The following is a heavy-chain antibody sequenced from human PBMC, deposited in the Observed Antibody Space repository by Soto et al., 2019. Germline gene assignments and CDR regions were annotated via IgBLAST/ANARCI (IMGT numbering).Heavy chain of an antibody. V-gene: IGHV3-30*18. CDR2: ISYDGSNK. CDR1: GFTFSSYG. D-gene: IGHD3-22*01. Sequence: QVQLVESGGGVVQPGRSLRLSCAASGFTFSSYGMHWVRQAPGKGLEWVAVISYDGSNKYYADYVKGRFTISRDNSKNTLDLQMNSLRAEDTAVYYCAKDCYSYYDSSGPDYWGQGTLVTVSS. J-gene: IGHJ4*02. CDR3: AKDCYSYYDSSGPDY.